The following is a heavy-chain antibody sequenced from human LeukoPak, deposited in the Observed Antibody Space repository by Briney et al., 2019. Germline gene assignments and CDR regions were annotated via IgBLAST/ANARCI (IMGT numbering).Heavy chain of an antibody. V-gene: IGHV3-15*07. CDR1: GFTFSSYG. J-gene: IGHJ6*02. CDR2: IKSKTDGGTT. CDR3: TTAYGSGSYYIINGMDV. D-gene: IGHD3-10*01. Sequence: GSLRLSCAASGFTFSSYGMHWVRQAPGKGLEWVGRIKSKTDGGTTDYAAPVKGRFTISRDDSKNTLYLQMNSLKTEDTAVYYCTTAYGSGSYYIINGMDVWGQGTTVTVSS.